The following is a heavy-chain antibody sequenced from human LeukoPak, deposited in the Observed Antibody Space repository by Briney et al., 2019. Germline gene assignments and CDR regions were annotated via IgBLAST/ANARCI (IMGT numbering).Heavy chain of an antibody. CDR1: GLTFSRYA. V-gene: IGHV3-23*01. CDR2: FSGSCGST. J-gene: IGHJ4*02. Sequence: GGALRLSCAASGLTFSRYAMSWVRQAPGKGLEWVSAFSGSCGSTLYADSVKGRFTISRDNSKNSLYLKMNSLRAEDTAVYYCAKAGVAVATGRFDYWGQGTLVTVSS. CDR3: AKAGVAVATGRFDY. D-gene: IGHD2-21*02.